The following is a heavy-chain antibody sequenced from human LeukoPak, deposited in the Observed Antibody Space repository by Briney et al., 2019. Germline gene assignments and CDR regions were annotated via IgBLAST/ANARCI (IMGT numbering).Heavy chain of an antibody. CDR2: IYYSGST. J-gene: IGHJ4*02. CDR3: ARETYYYDSSGPRTDY. CDR1: GGSISSGGYH. D-gene: IGHD3-22*01. V-gene: IGHV4-31*03. Sequence: SETLSLTCTVSGGSISSGGYHWSWIRQHPGKGLEWIGYIYYSGSTYYNPSLKSRVTISVDTSKNQFSLKLSSVTAADTAVYYCARETYYYDSSGPRTDYWGQGTLVTVSS.